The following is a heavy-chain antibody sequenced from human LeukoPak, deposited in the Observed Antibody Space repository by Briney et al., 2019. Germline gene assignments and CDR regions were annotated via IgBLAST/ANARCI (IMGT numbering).Heavy chain of an antibody. CDR2: IYYSGST. Sequence: PSETLSLTCTVSGGSIRSSSYYWGWIRQPPGKGLEWIGSIYYSGSTYYNASLKSRGTISVDTSKNQFSLKLSSVTAADTAVYYCARHPTSSSSSGWFPPWGQGTLVTVSS. J-gene: IGHJ5*02. D-gene: IGHD6-6*01. CDR1: GGSIRSSSYY. CDR3: ARHPTSSSSSGWFPP. V-gene: IGHV4-39*01.